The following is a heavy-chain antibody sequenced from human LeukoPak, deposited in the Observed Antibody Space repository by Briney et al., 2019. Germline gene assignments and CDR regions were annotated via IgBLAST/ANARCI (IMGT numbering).Heavy chain of an antibody. CDR2: ISGRGDTI. CDR3: AAKGYSSGWYHWDY. CDR1: GFTFSDYY. V-gene: IGHV3-11*04. Sequence: PGGSLRLSCAASGFTFSDYYMSWIRQAPGKGLEWVSYISGRGDTIFYADSVKGRFTISRDNAKNSLYLQMNSLRAEDTAVYYCAAKGYSSGWYHWDYWGQGTLVTVSS. J-gene: IGHJ4*02. D-gene: IGHD6-19*01.